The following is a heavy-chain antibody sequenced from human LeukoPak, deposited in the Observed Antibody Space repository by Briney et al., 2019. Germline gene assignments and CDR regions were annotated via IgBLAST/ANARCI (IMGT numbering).Heavy chain of an antibody. D-gene: IGHD6-6*01. CDR3: ARHVPYSSSYYGMDV. Sequence: PSETLSLTCTVSGGSISSYYWGCIRQPPGKGLEWIGYIYYSGSTNYNPSLKSRVTISVDTSKNQFSLKLSSVTAADTAVYYCARHVPYSSSYYGMDVWGQGPTVSVSS. CDR1: GGSISSYY. V-gene: IGHV4-59*08. CDR2: IYYSGST. J-gene: IGHJ6*02.